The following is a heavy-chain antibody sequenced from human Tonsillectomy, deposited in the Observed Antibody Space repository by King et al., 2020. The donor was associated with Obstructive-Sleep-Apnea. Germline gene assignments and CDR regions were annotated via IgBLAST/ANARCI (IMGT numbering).Heavy chain of an antibody. CDR1: GITLSDYY. CDR3: ARALGSDPGLIAAAGTKEYYYYGMDV. J-gene: IGHJ6*02. CDR2: ISSSGNTI. Sequence: VQLVESGGGLVKPGGSLRLSCAASGITLSDYYMNWIRQAPGKGLEWVSYISSSGNTIYYADSVKGRFTISRDNAKNSLYLQMNSLRAEDTAVYYVARALGSDPGLIAAAGTKEYYYYGMDVWGQGTTVTVSS. D-gene: IGHD6-13*01. V-gene: IGHV3-11*01.